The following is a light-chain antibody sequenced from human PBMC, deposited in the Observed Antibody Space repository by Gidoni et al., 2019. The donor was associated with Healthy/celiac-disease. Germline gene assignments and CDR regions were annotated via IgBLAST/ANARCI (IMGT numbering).Light chain of an antibody. CDR2: DAS. Sequence: EIVLTQSPATLSLSPGERATLSCRASQSVSSYLAWYQQKHGQAPRLLIYDASNRATGIPARCSGSGSGTDFTLTISSLEPEDVAVYYCQQRSNWPLLTFGGGTKVEIK. CDR3: QQRSNWPLLT. CDR1: QSVSSY. J-gene: IGKJ4*01. V-gene: IGKV3-11*01.